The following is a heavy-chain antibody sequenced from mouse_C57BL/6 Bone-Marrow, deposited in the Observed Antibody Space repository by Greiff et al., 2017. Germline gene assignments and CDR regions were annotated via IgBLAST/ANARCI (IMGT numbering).Heavy chain of an antibody. D-gene: IGHD2-12*01. CDR1: GFNIKDDY. Sequence: VQLQQSGAELVRPGASVKLSCTASGFNIKDDYMHWVKQRPEQGLEWIGWIDPENGDTEYASKFQGKATITADTPSNTAYLQLSSLTTKDTAVYYGTPYSDDACYAMDYWGQGTSVTVSS. J-gene: IGHJ4*01. CDR3: TPYSDDACYAMDY. CDR2: IDPENGDT. V-gene: IGHV14-4*01.